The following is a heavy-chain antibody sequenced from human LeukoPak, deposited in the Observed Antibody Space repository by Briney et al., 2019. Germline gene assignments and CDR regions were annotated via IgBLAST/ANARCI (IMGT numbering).Heavy chain of an antibody. J-gene: IGHJ6*02. CDR1: GGSISSGSYY. CDR3: ARLIRYSGSSYYGMDV. CDR2: IYTSGST. V-gene: IGHV4-61*02. D-gene: IGHD1-26*01. Sequence: PSRTLSLTCTVSGGSISSGSYYWSWIRQPAGKGLEWIGRIYTSGSTNYNPSLKSRVTISVDTSKNQFSLKLSSVTAPDTAVYYCARLIRYSGSSYYGMDVWGQGTTVTVSS.